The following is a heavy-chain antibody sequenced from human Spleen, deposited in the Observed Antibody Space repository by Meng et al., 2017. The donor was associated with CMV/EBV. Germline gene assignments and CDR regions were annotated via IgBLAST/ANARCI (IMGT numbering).Heavy chain of an antibody. J-gene: IGHJ4*02. CDR1: GFTFSSYS. Sequence: GESLKISCAASGFTFSSYSMNWVRQAPGKGLEWVSYISSSSSTIYYADSVKGRFTISRDNAKNTVYLQMNSLRVEDSAVYYCARAARLFPSDYWGQGTLVTVSS. CDR3: ARAARLFPSDY. D-gene: IGHD6-6*01. CDR2: ISSSSSTI. V-gene: IGHV3-48*04.